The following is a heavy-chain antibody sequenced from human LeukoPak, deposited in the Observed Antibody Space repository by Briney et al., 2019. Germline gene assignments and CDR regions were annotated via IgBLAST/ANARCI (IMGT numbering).Heavy chain of an antibody. D-gene: IGHD6-13*01. CDR1: GYTFTSYY. Sequence: ASVKVSCKASGYTFTSYYMHWVRQAPGQGLEWMGIINPSGGNTNYAQKFQGRVTMTRDKSTSTVYMELSSLRSEDTAVYYCARDLSRYSSSWSFDYWGQGTLVTVSS. CDR2: INPSGGNT. V-gene: IGHV1-46*01. J-gene: IGHJ4*02. CDR3: ARDLSRYSSSWSFDY.